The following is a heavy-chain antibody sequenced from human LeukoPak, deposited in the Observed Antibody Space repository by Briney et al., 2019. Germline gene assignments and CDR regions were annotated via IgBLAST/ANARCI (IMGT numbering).Heavy chain of an antibody. Sequence: GASVKVSCKASGYTFTGDYMHWVRQAPGQGLEWMGGFDPEDGETIYAQKFQGRVTMTEDTSTDTAYMELSSLRSEDTAVYYCATDSRFVYNWNDMDGRLVFVYWGQGTLVTVSS. V-gene: IGHV1-24*01. D-gene: IGHD1-1*01. CDR3: ATDSRFVYNWNDMDGRLVFVY. CDR2: FDPEDGET. J-gene: IGHJ4*02. CDR1: GYTFTGDY.